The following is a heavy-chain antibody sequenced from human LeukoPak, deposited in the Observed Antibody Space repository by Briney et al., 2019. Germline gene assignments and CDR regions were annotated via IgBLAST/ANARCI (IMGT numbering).Heavy chain of an antibody. CDR2: INSDGSST. V-gene: IGHV3-74*01. Sequence: GGSLRLSCSASGFTFSSYWMHWVRQAPGKGLVWVSRINSDGSSTSYADSVKGRFTISRDNAKNTLYLQTNSLRAEDTAVYYCARVRTYYDFWSGDHRGTYYFDYWGQGALVTVSS. CDR1: GFTFSSYW. J-gene: IGHJ4*02. D-gene: IGHD3-3*01. CDR3: ARVRTYYDFWSGDHRGTYYFDY.